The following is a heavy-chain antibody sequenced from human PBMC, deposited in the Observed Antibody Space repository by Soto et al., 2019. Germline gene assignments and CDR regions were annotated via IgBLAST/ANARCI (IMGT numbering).Heavy chain of an antibody. D-gene: IGHD6-13*01. CDR3: AGGSSWTKVDF. CDR1: GFTFSNYA. V-gene: IGHV3-23*01. Sequence: EVQVLESGGGLVQPGGSLRLSCAASGFTFSNYAMSWVRQAPGKGLEWVSAISGSGGSTYYADSVKGRFTISRDNSQKTMYLQIDSLRADDTAVYYCAGGSSWTKVDFWGQGTLVTVSS. CDR2: ISGSGGST. J-gene: IGHJ4*02.